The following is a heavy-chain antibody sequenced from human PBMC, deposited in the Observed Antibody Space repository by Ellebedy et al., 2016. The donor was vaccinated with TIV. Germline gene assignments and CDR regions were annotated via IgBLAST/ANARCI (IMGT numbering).Heavy chain of an antibody. CDR1: CDSVPSRHYY. CDR2: IYLSGST. Sequence: MPSETLSLTCPFSCDSVPSRHYYWNWIRQPPGKGLEWIGYIYLSGSTIYNPSLRSRVTISVDTAKNQFSLRLNSVTAADTAMYFCAGESSSGWYRFDSWGQGTLVNVSS. J-gene: IGHJ4*02. D-gene: IGHD6-13*01. CDR3: AGESSSGWYRFDS. V-gene: IGHV4-61*01.